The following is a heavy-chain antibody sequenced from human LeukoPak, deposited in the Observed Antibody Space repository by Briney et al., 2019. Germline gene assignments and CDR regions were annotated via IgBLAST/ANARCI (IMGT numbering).Heavy chain of an antibody. CDR1: GYTFTSYD. CDR3: AETIAVAGTTAFDY. CDR2: MNPNSGNT. V-gene: IGHV1-8*01. D-gene: IGHD6-19*01. Sequence: ASVKVSCKASGYTFTSYDINWVRQATGQGLEWMGWMNPNSGNTGYAQKFQGRVTMTRNTSISTAYMELSSLRSEDTAVYYCAETIAVAGTTAFDYWGQGTLVTVSS. J-gene: IGHJ4*02.